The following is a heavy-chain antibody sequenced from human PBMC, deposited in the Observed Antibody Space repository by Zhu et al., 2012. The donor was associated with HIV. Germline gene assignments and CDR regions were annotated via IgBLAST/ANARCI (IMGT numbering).Heavy chain of an antibody. D-gene: IGHD1-7*01. CDR2: IYPSGST. V-gene: IGHV4-4*07. CDR1: GGSISGYY. CDR3: ARVSEGVTTRNYYFDY. Sequence: QVQLQESGPGLVKPSETLSLTCSVSGGSISGYYWSWIRQPAGRGLVRIGRIYPSGSTKYNPSLKSRVTMSVDTSKNQFSLNLTSVTAADTAVYYCARVSEGVTTRNYYFDYWGQGSLVTVSS. J-gene: IGHJ4*02.